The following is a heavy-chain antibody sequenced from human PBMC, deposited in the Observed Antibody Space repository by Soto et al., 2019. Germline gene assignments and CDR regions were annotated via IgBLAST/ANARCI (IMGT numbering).Heavy chain of an antibody. CDR1: GFTFSNYA. V-gene: IGHV3-23*01. Sequence: GSLRLSCAASGFTFSNYAMSWVRQAPGKGPEWVSAISGSGGRTYYVDSVKGRFTISRDNSQNTVSLQMNSLRADDTAVYYCAKESSPPFFKYWGQGTLVTVSS. D-gene: IGHD3-10*01. CDR3: AKESSPPFFKY. J-gene: IGHJ4*02. CDR2: ISGSGGRT.